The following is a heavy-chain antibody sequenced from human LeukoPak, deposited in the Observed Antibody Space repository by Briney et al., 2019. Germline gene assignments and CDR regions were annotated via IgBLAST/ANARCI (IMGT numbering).Heavy chain of an antibody. CDR3: ARDFSLWFDY. CDR2: INANGGGT. CDR1: GYRFTGYY. Sequence: ASVKVSCKASGYRFTGYYLHWVRQAPGQGLEWMGRINANGGGTDYAEKFQGRVTMTRDTSIGTAYMEVSRLIYDDTAVYYCARDFSLWFDYWGQGTLVTVSS. J-gene: IGHJ4*02. D-gene: IGHD3-10*01. V-gene: IGHV1-2*06.